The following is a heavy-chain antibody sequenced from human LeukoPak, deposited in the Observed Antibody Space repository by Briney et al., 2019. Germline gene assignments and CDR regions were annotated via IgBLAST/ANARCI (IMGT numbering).Heavy chain of an antibody. Sequence: ASVKVSCKASGGTFSSYAITWVRQAPGQGLEWMGRIIPKSGDTNYAQKFQGRVTMTRDTSISTAYMELRRLASDDTGVYYCARAPDLYYFDFWGQGTLVTVSS. CDR3: ARAPDLYYFDF. J-gene: IGHJ4*02. CDR2: IIPKSGDT. CDR1: GGTFSSYA. V-gene: IGHV1-2*02.